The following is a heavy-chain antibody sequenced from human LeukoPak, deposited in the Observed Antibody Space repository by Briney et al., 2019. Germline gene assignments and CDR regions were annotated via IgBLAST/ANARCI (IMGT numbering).Heavy chain of an antibody. CDR2: ISGSGGST. CDR1: GFTFSSYA. V-gene: IGHV3-23*01. J-gene: IGHJ3*02. Sequence: PGGSLRLSCAASGFTFSSYAMSWVRQAPGKGLEWVSAISGSGGSTYYADSVKGRFTISRDNAKNSLYLQMNSLRAEDTAVYYCARDLGLVVPAAIRPAAYAFDIWGQGTMVTVSS. CDR3: ARDLGLVVPAAIRPAAYAFDI. D-gene: IGHD2-2*02.